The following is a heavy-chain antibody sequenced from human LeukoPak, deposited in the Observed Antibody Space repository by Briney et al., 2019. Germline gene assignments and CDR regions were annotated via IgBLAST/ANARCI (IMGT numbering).Heavy chain of an antibody. CDR2: MNPNSGNT. CDR1: GYTFTSYD. Sequence: ASVKVSCTASGYTFTSYDINWVRQATGQGLEWMGWMNPNSGNTGYAQKFQDRVTMTRNTSISTAYMELSSLRSEDTAVYYCARGILWFGDDVWGKGTTVTISS. J-gene: IGHJ6*04. CDR3: ARGILWFGDDV. V-gene: IGHV1-8*01. D-gene: IGHD3-10*01.